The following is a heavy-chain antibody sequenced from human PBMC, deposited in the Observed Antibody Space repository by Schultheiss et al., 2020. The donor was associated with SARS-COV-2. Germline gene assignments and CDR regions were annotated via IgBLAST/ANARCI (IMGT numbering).Heavy chain of an antibody. CDR3: AKDLHWYGMDV. Sequence: VGSLRLSCAASGFAVSSFYMNWVRQAPGEGLEWVSVISQSGTTNYADSVKGRFTISRDVSENTLYLHMNSLKAGDTAVYYCAKDLHWYGMDVWGQGTTVTVSS. CDR2: ISQSGTT. V-gene: IGHV3-53*01. J-gene: IGHJ6*02. CDR1: GFAVSSFY. D-gene: IGHD1-1*01.